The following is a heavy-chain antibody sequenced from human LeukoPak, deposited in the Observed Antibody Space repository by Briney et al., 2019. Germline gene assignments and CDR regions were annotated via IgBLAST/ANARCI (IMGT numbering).Heavy chain of an antibody. J-gene: IGHJ4*02. CDR3: VKENYDVALWRFDY. V-gene: IGHV3-64*03. Sequence: GSLRLSCSASGFTFTSYAMHWVRPAPGNGLEYVSAISSNVGSTYYADSGEGRFTMSRDNSTHTPYIQMSSLMAEDPAVYYCVKENYDVALWRFDYWGERTLVTVS. D-gene: IGHD1-7*01. CDR2: ISSNVGST. CDR1: GFTFTSYA.